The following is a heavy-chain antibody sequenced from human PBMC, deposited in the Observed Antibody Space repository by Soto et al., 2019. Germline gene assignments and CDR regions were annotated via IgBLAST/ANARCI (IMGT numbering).Heavy chain of an antibody. CDR2: ISYDGSNK. D-gene: IGHD3-22*01. CDR3: AREASLYYYDSSGLDY. CDR1: GFTFSSYA. J-gene: IGHJ4*02. Sequence: GGSLRLSCAASGFTFSSYAMHWVRQAPGKGLEWVAVISYDGSNKYYADSVKGRFTISRDNSKNTLYLQMNSLRAEDTAVDYCAREASLYYYDSSGLDYWGQGTLVTVSS. V-gene: IGHV3-30-3*01.